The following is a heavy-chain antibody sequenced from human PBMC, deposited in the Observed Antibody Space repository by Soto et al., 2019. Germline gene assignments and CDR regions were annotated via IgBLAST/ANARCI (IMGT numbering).Heavy chain of an antibody. D-gene: IGHD4-4*01. CDR2: INHSGST. CDR1: GGSFSGYY. J-gene: IGHJ4*02. V-gene: IGHV4-34*01. Sequence: SETLSLTWAVYGGSFSGYYWSWIRQPPGKGLEWIGEINHSGSTNYNPSLKSRVTISVDTSKNQFSLKLSSVTAADTAVYYCARVYSNKNDYWGQGTLVPVSS. CDR3: ARVYSNKNDY.